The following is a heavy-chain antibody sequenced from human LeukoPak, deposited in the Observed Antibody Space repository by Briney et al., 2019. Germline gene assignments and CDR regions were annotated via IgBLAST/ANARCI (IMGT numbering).Heavy chain of an antibody. CDR3: ARVSPNTVTTLQYFDY. V-gene: IGHV3-23*01. CDR1: GFTLSTYA. Sequence: GGSLRLSCAASGFTLSTYAMSWVRQTPGKGLEWVAATSSSDAGTYHADSVRGRFTISRDNSKNTLYLQMNSLRAEDTAVYYCARVSPNTVTTLQYFDYWGQGTLVTVSS. CDR2: TSSSDAGT. D-gene: IGHD4-17*01. J-gene: IGHJ4*02.